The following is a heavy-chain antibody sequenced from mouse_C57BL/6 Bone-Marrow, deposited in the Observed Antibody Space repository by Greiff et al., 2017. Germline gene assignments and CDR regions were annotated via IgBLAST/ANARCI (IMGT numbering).Heavy chain of an antibody. J-gene: IGHJ2*01. CDR3: ARGGYGSSYVNY. Sequence: VQLQQPGAELVKPGASVKLSCKASGYTFTSYWMHWVKQRPGQGLEWIGMIHPNSGSTNYNEKFKGKATLTVDKSTNTAYMQLSSLTSEDSAVYYCARGGYGSSYVNYWGQGTTLTVSA. V-gene: IGHV1-64*01. CDR1: GYTFTSYW. CDR2: IHPNSGST. D-gene: IGHD1-1*01.